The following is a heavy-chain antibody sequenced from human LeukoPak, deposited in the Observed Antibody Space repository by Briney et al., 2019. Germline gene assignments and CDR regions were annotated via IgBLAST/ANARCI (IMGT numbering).Heavy chain of an antibody. J-gene: IGHJ4*02. CDR1: GFTFSNAW. V-gene: IGHV3-15*01. CDR3: TTPSQYYYDSSGYYYPFDY. Sequence: GGSLRLSCAASGFTFSNAWMRWVRQAPGKGLEWVGRIKSKTDGGTTDYAAPVKGRFTISRDDSKNTLYLQMNSLKTEDTAVYYCTTPSQYYYDSSGYYYPFDYWGQGTLVTVSS. D-gene: IGHD3-22*01. CDR2: IKSKTDGGTT.